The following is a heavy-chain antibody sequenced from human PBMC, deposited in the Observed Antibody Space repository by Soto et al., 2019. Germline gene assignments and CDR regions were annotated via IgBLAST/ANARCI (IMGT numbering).Heavy chain of an antibody. CDR2: IYHNGST. J-gene: IGHJ4*02. D-gene: IGHD4-17*01. Sequence: SETLSLTCAVSGGSISSGGYSWSWIRQPPGKGLEWIGYIYHNGSTYYNPSLKSRVTISVDRSKNQFSLKLSSVTAADTAVYYCARASTTVTTLDYWGQGTLVT. V-gene: IGHV4-30-2*01. CDR3: ARASTTVTTLDY. CDR1: GGSISSGGYS.